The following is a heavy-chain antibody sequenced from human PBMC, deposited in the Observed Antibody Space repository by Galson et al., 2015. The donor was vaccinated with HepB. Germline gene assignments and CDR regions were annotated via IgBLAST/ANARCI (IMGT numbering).Heavy chain of an antibody. V-gene: IGHV3-23*01. CDR3: AKDRSLYSSSWIFDY. CDR2: ISGSGGST. CDR1: GFTFSSYA. J-gene: IGHJ4*02. Sequence: SLRLSCAASGFTFSSYAMSWVRQAPGKGLEWVSAISGSGGSTYYADSVKGRFTISRDNSKNTLYLQMNSLRAEDTAVYYCAKDRSLYSSSWIFDYWGQGTLVTVSS. D-gene: IGHD6-13*01.